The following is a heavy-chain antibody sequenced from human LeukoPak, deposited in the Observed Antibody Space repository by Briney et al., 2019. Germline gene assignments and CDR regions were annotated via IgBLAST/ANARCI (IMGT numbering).Heavy chain of an antibody. V-gene: IGHV3-23*01. D-gene: IGHD5-18*01. J-gene: IGHJ3*02. Sequence: GGSLRLSCAASGFTFSSYAMSWVRQAPGKGLEWVSAISGGGGSTYYTDSVKGRFTISRDNSKNTLYLQMNSLRAEDTAVYYCAKAVDTAMVRGAFDIWGQGTMVTVSS. CDR3: AKAVDTAMVRGAFDI. CDR2: ISGGGGST. CDR1: GFTFSSYA.